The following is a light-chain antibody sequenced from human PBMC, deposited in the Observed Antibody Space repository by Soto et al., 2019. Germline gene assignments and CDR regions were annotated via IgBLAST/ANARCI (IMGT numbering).Light chain of an antibody. V-gene: IGKV1-9*01. Sequence: DIQLTQSPSFLSASVGDRVTITCRASQGISSYLAWYQQKPWKAPKLLIYAASTLQSGVPSRFSGSGSGTDFTLTISSLQPEDFATYYCQQLNSYPQNTFGQGTKLEIK. CDR2: AAS. J-gene: IGKJ2*01. CDR1: QGISSY. CDR3: QQLNSYPQNT.